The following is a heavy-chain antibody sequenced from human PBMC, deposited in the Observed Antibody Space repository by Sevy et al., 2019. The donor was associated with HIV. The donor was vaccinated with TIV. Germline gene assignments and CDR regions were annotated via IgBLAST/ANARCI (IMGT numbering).Heavy chain of an antibody. CDR3: ARDLPHLLPWELSRGSDF. D-gene: IGHD3-16*01. CDR1: GFTFSNYA. CDR2: ISHDEIHK. J-gene: IGHJ4*02. Sequence: GGSLRLSCTAYGFTFSNYAVHWVRQAPGKGLEWVATISHDEIHKDFADSVRGRFSISRDNSRNTIYLQMNSLRPEDTAVYYCARDLPHLLPWELSRGSDFWGQGTLVTVSS. V-gene: IGHV3-30*04.